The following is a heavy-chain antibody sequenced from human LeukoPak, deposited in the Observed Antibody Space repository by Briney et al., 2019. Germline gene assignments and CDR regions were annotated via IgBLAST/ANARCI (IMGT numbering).Heavy chain of an antibody. CDR3: ARDTYGDYEGY. CDR2: INPNSGGT. Sequence: ASVKVSCKASGYTFTGYYMHWVRQAPGQGLEWMGWINPNSGGTNYAQKFQGRVTMTRDTSISTAYMELSRLTSDDTALYYCARDTYGDYEGYWGQGTLVTVSS. D-gene: IGHD4-17*01. J-gene: IGHJ4*02. V-gene: IGHV1-2*02. CDR1: GYTFTGYY.